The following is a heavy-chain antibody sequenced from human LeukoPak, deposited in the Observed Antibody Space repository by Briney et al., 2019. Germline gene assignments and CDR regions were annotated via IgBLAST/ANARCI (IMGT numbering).Heavy chain of an antibody. Sequence: PSETLSLTCAVYGGSFSGYDWSWIRQAPGKGLEWVSYISSSGSTIYYADSVKGRFTISRDNAKNSLYLQMNSLRAEDTAVYYCARRNRWGQGTLVTVSS. CDR1: GGSFSGYD. J-gene: IGHJ5*02. CDR2: ISSSGSTI. CDR3: ARRNR. V-gene: IGHV3-11*01.